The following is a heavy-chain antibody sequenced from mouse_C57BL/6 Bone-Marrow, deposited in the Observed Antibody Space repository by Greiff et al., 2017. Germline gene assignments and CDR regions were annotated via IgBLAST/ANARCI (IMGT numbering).Heavy chain of an antibody. V-gene: IGHV1-52*01. Sequence: QVQLKQPGAELVRPGSSVKLSCKASGYTFTSYWMHWVKQRPIQGLEWIGNIDPSDSETHYNQKFKDKATLTVDKSSSTAYMQLSSLTSEDSAVYYCARRWGLGYFDYWGQGTTLTVSS. CDR2: IDPSDSET. CDR3: ARRWGLGYFDY. CDR1: GYTFTSYW. J-gene: IGHJ2*01. D-gene: IGHD4-1*01.